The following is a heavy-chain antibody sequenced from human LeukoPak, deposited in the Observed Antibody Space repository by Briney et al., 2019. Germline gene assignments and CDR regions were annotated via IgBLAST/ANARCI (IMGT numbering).Heavy chain of an antibody. Sequence: SETLSLTCTVSGGSISNYYWNWIRQPPGKGLGWIGYIYHTGSTNYNPSLKSRVTMSVDTSKNQFSLNLRSVTPEDTAVYYCARNLIPEQLVLNFWGQGTLVTVSS. CDR3: ARNLIPEQLVLNF. D-gene: IGHD6-13*01. CDR2: IYHTGST. CDR1: GGSISNYY. J-gene: IGHJ4*02. V-gene: IGHV4-59*01.